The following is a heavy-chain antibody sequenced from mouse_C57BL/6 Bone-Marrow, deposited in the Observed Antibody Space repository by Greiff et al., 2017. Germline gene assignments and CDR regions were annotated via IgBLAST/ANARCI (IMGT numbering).Heavy chain of an antibody. J-gene: IGHJ2*01. CDR1: GYAFSSSW. CDR2: IYPGDGDT. V-gene: IGHV1-82*01. D-gene: IGHD2-4*01. Sequence: VQLQQSGPELVKPGASVKISCKASGYAFSSSWMNWVKQRPGKGLEWIGRIYPGDGDTNYNVKFKGKATLTAAKSSSTAYMQLSSLTSEDSAVYFCARLDYYFDYWGQGTTLTVSS. CDR3: ARLDYYFDY.